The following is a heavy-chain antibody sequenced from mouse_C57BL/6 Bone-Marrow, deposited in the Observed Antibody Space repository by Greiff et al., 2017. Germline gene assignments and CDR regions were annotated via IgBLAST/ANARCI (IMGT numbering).Heavy chain of an antibody. CDR1: GYTFTSYW. J-gene: IGHJ3*01. D-gene: IGHD2-4*01. Sequence: VQLQQPGAELVMPGASVKLSCKASGYTFTSYWMHWVKQRPGQGLEWIGEIDPSDSYTNYNQKFKGKSTLTVDKYSSTAYMQLRSLTTEDSAVYYCARSRYDYDGAWFAYWGQGTLVTVSA. V-gene: IGHV1-69*01. CDR3: ARSRYDYDGAWFAY. CDR2: IDPSDSYT.